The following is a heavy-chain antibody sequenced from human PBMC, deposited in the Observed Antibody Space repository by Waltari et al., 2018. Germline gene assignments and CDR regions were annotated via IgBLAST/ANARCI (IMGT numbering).Heavy chain of an antibody. Sequence: QVQLVQSGAEVKKPGSSGKVSCKASGGTFSSYAISWVRQAPVQGLEWMGVIFPIFGPANYAQTFHARVTTTADKSTSTAYMELSSLISNDTALYYCARARSIAVAGRGPFFYYWGQETLVTVSS. CDR3: ARARSIAVAGRGPFFYY. CDR1: GGTFSSYA. J-gene: IGHJ4*02. CDR2: IFPIFGPA. V-gene: IGHV1-69*06. D-gene: IGHD6-19*01.